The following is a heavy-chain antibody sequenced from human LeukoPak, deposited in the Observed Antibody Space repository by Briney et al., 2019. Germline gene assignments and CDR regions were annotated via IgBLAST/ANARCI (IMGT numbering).Heavy chain of an antibody. CDR3: AIASYTVTHNGFDY. V-gene: IGHV3-30-3*01. D-gene: IGHD4-17*01. CDR1: GFTLSENN. J-gene: IGHJ4*02. Sequence: GGSLRLSCAASGFTLSENNVHWVRQAPGKGLEWVALISNDGNSKDYADSVKGRFTLSGDNSKTTVYLQMNSLRAEDTAVYYCAIASYTVTHNGFDYWGQGTLVTVSS. CDR2: ISNDGNSK.